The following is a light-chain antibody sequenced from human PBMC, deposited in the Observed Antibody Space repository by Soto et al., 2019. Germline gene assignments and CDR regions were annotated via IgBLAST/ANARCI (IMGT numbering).Light chain of an antibody. J-gene: IGKJ1*01. CDR3: LQAYSYPRT. V-gene: IGKV1-6*01. CDR1: QDIRED. Sequence: AIQMTQSPSSLSASIGDRVTITCRARQDIREDLSWYQQKPGKAPKVLIYGSSNLQRGVPSRFSGSVSGTYFTLTISGLQPEDSATYFGLQAYSYPRTFGQGTKVESK. CDR2: GSS.